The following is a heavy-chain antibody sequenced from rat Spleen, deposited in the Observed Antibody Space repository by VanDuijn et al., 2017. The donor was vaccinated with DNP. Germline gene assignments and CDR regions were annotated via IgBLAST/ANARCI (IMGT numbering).Heavy chain of an antibody. CDR2: IGSPAYAP. Sequence: EVQLVESEGGLVQPGRSLKLSCAASGFTFSDYYMAWVRQAPAKGLEWVAYIGSPAYAPYYTDSVKGRFTISRDNAKSTLYLQMNSLRSEDMATYYCVRWNSGHFDYWGQGVMVTVSS. V-gene: IGHV5-22*01. CDR3: VRWNSGHFDY. J-gene: IGHJ2*01. CDR1: GFTFSDYY. D-gene: IGHD4-3*01.